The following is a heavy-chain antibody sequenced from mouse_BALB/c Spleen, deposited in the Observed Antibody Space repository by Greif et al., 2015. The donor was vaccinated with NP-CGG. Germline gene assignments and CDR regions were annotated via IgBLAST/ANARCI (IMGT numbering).Heavy chain of an antibody. CDR3: ARGRYFDV. Sequence: VKLVESGPGLVAPSQSLSITCTVSGFSLTSYGVHWVRQPPGKGLEWLGVIWAGGSTNYNSALMSRLSVSKDNSKSQVFLKMNSLQTDDTAMYYCARGRYFDVWGAGTTVTVSS. V-gene: IGHV2-9*02. CDR2: IWAGGST. J-gene: IGHJ1*01. CDR1: GFSLTSYG.